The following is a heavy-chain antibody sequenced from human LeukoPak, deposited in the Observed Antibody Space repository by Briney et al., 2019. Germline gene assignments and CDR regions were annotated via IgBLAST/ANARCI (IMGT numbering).Heavy chain of an antibody. CDR1: GFTFSSYS. J-gene: IGHJ5*02. Sequence: LGGSLRLSCAASGFTFSSYSMNWVRQATGKGLEWVSYISSSSSTIYYADSVKGRFTISRDNAKNSLYLQMNSLRAEDTAVYYCARRSMPGWFDPWGQGTLVTVSP. V-gene: IGHV3-48*01. CDR2: ISSSSSTI. D-gene: IGHD2-2*01. CDR3: ARRSMPGWFDP.